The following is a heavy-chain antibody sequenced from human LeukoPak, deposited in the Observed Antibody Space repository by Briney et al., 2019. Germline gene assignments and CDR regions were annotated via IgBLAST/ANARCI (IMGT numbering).Heavy chain of an antibody. CDR1: GFTVSSNY. D-gene: IGHD2-15*01. Sequence: GGSLRLSCAASGFTVSSNYMNWVRQAPGKGLEWVSAISNSGGYTYYADSVQGRFTISRDNSKSTLCLQMNSLRAEDTAVYYCAKQLGYCSDGSCYFPYWGQGTLVTVSS. J-gene: IGHJ4*02. CDR2: ISNSGGYT. CDR3: AKQLGYCSDGSCYFPY. V-gene: IGHV3-23*01.